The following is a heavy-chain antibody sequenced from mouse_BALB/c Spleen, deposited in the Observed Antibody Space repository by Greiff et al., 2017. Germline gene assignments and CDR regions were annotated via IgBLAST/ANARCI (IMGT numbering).Heavy chain of an antibody. Sequence: QVQLQQSGAELVRPGSSVKISCKASGYAFSSYWMNWVKQRPGQGLEWIGQIYPGDGDTNYNGKFKGKATLTADKSSSTAYMQLSSLTSEDSALYFCARGGDPYYAMDYWGQGTSVTVSS. CDR1: GYAFSSYW. CDR2: IYPGDGDT. J-gene: IGHJ4*01. V-gene: IGHV1-80*01. CDR3: ARGGDPYYAMDY.